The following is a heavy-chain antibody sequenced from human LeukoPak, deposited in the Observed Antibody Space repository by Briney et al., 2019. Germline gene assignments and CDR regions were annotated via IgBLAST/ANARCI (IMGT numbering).Heavy chain of an antibody. Sequence: ASVKVSCKASGYTFTGYYMHWVRQAPGQGLEWMGWINPNSGGTNYAQKFQGRVTMTRDTSISTAYMELSRLRSDDTAVYYCARAGLIAVAGTHLNYWGQGTLVTVSS. J-gene: IGHJ4*02. D-gene: IGHD6-19*01. CDR3: ARAGLIAVAGTHLNY. CDR2: INPNSGGT. CDR1: GYTFTGYY. V-gene: IGHV1-2*02.